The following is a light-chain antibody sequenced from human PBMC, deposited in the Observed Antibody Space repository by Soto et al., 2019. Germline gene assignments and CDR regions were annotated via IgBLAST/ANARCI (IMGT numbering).Light chain of an antibody. CDR2: DAS. Sequence: IQMTQSPSSLSASVGDTVIITCRASQTISVYLNWYQRKPGRAPNLLIYDASSLQSGVPSRFSGSGSGTEFTLTISSLQPDDSATYYCQQYESYSWTFGQGTKVDI. J-gene: IGKJ1*01. V-gene: IGKV1-5*01. CDR1: QTISVY. CDR3: QQYESYSWT.